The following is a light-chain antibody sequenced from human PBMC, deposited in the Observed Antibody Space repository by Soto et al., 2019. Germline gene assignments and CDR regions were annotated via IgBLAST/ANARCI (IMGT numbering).Light chain of an antibody. CDR2: AAS. J-gene: IGKJ2*01. V-gene: IGKV3-15*01. CDR3: QQHTNWPT. CDR1: QSVGVN. Sequence: VLTQSPATLSVSPGESATLSCRASQSVGVNLVWYQQRPGQRPSLVIYAASTRATGVPARFSGSGSGTDFTHNISSLQSEDFAVYYCQQHTNWPTVGQGTNLEIK.